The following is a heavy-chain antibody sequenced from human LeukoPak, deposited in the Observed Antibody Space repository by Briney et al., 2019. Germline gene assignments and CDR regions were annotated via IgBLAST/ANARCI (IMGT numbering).Heavy chain of an antibody. J-gene: IGHJ2*01. CDR2: ISAYNGNT. V-gene: IGHV1-18*01. Sequence: ASMKVSCKASGYTFINYGFTWVRQAPGQGLEWMGWISAYNGNTNYLQKFQGRVTMTTDTSTNTAYMEPRSLRSDDTAVYYCARVSTNSRVAGYDPQWYFDLWGRGTLVTVSS. CDR3: ARVSTNSRVAGYDPQWYFDL. CDR1: GYTFINYG. D-gene: IGHD2/OR15-2a*01.